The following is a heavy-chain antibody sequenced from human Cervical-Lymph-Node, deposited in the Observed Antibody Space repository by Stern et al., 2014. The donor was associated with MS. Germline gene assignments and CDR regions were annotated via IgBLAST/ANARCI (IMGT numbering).Heavy chain of an antibody. CDR1: GFTFSSYW. CDR2: IKQDGSEK. Sequence: EVQLEESGGGLVQPGGSLRLSCAASGFTFSSYWMSWVRQAPGKGLEWVANIKQDGSEKYYVDSVKGRFTISRDNAKNSLYLQMNSLRAEDTAVYYCARPGAVTTVTVWRYWGQGTLVTVSS. J-gene: IGHJ4*02. CDR3: ARPGAVTTVTVWRY. V-gene: IGHV3-7*03. D-gene: IGHD4-17*01.